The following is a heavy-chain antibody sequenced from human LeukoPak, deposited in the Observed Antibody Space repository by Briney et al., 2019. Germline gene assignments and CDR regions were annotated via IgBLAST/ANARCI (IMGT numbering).Heavy chain of an antibody. J-gene: IGHJ3*02. CDR1: GGSISSHF. Sequence: SETLSLTCTVSGGSISSHFGSWIRQPPGKGLEWIAYIYYSGSTEYNPSLKSRVTISVDTSKNQFSLKLSSVTAADTGVYYCARQTMPTADAFDIWGQGTMVTVSS. D-gene: IGHD4-17*01. CDR3: ARQTMPTADAFDI. V-gene: IGHV4-59*08. CDR2: IYYSGST.